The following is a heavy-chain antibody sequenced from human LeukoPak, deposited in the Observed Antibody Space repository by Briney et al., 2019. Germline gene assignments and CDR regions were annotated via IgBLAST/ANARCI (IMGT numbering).Heavy chain of an antibody. D-gene: IGHD5-12*01. CDR3: AREDIVATTPMDY. J-gene: IGHJ4*02. CDR1: GYTLTELS. CDR2: FDPEDGET. V-gene: IGHV1-24*01. Sequence: ASVKASCKVSGYTLTELSMHWVRQAPGKGLEWMGGFDPEDGETIYAQKFQGRVTMTTDTSTSTAYMELRSLRSDDTAAYYCAREDIVATTPMDYWGQGTLVTVSS.